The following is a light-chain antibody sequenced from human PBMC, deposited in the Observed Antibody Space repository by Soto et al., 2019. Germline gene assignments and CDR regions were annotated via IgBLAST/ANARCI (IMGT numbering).Light chain of an antibody. CDR1: RGIREA. CDR3: QQHSDYPFT. Sequence: DIQMTQSPSSLSASVGDRVTITCRASRGIREALGWYQQKSGKVPKRLIYSASSLQNGVPSRFSGRGYGTEFTLTISSLQPEDFATYFCQQHSDYPFTFGQGTRLEI. CDR2: SAS. V-gene: IGKV1-17*01. J-gene: IGKJ2*01.